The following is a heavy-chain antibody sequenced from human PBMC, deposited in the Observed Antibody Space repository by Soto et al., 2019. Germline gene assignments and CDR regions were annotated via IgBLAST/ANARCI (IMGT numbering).Heavy chain of an antibody. J-gene: IGHJ4*02. CDR2: INPNNGGT. D-gene: IGHD1-26*01. CDR3: ARDLPIVGTTTWDY. CDR1: GYTFTGYY. V-gene: IGHV1-2*02. Sequence: VASVKVSCKASGYTFTGYYIHWVRQAPGQGLEWMGWINPNNGGTNYVQKFQGRVTMTRDTSISTAYMELSRLRSDDTAVYYCARDLPIVGTTTWDYWGQGTLVTVSS.